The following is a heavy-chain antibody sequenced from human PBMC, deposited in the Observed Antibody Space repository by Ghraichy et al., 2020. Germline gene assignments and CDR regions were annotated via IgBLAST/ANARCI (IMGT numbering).Heavy chain of an antibody. CDR1: GYVFTNFA. D-gene: IGHD3-3*01. CDR3: ARVGGGAYYFNS. Sequence: ASVKVSCKAAGYVFTNFAISWLRQAPGQGLEWMGWISGYTGKTNYAQILQDRVTLTTDTSTSTAYMELRSLTSDDTAVYYCARVGGGAYYFNSWGQGTLVTVS. J-gene: IGHJ4*02. CDR2: ISGYTGKT. V-gene: IGHV1-18*04.